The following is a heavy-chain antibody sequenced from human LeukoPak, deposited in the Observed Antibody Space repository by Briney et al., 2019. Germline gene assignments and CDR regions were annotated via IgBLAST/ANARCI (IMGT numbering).Heavy chain of an antibody. Sequence: GGSLRLSCAASGFTFTKAWMSWVRQAPGKGLEWVGHINPSSDGGTTDYAAPGKGRFSISRDDSKNTLHLQMNRLKTEDTAVYYCTTGTWIQLWLADYWGQGTLVTVSS. D-gene: IGHD5-18*01. CDR1: GFTFTKAW. CDR3: TTGTWIQLWLADY. J-gene: IGHJ4*02. V-gene: IGHV3-15*01. CDR2: INPSSDGGTT.